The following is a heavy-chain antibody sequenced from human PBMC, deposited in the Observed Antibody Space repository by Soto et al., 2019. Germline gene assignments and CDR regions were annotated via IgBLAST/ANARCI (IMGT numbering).Heavy chain of an antibody. D-gene: IGHD2-2*02. CDR1: GYSFTNYW. V-gene: IGHV5-10-1*01. Sequence: GESLKISCKGSGYSFTNYWISWVRQMPGKGLEWMGRIDPSDSYTKYSPSFQGHVTISADNSISTAYLQWSSLKASDTAMYYCARHDCSTTRCYNFGMDVWAQGTTVTVSS. J-gene: IGHJ6*02. CDR3: ARHDCSTTRCYNFGMDV. CDR2: IDPSDSYT.